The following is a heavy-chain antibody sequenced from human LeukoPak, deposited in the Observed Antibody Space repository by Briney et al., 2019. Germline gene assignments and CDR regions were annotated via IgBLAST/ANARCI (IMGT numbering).Heavy chain of an antibody. CDR1: GSTFSDYY. V-gene: IGHV3-11*01. D-gene: IGHD3-22*01. J-gene: IGHJ4*02. CDR3: ARLPYYYDSSEDY. CDR2: ISSSGSSM. Sequence: GGSLRLSCAASGSTFSDYYMSWIRQAPGKGLEWVSYISSSGSSMYYADSVKGRFTISRDNAKNSLSLQMNSLRAEDTAVYYCARLPYYYDSSEDYWGQGTLVTVSS.